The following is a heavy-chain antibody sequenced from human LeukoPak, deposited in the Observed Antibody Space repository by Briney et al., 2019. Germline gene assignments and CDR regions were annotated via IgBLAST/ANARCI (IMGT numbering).Heavy chain of an antibody. V-gene: IGHV3-30*04. J-gene: IGHJ6*04. CDR3: ARDSDFYGSGSYYSLGMDV. CDR2: ISYDGSNK. Sequence: GGSLRLSCAASGFTYSSYAMHWVRQAPGKGQEWVAVISYDGSNKYYADSVKGRFTISRDNSKNTLYLQMNSLRAEDTAVYYCARDSDFYGSGSYYSLGMDVWGKGTTVTVSS. CDR1: GFTYSSYA. D-gene: IGHD3-10*01.